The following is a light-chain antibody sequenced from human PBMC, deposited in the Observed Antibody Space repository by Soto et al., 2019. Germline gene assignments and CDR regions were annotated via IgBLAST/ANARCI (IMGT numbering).Light chain of an antibody. CDR1: SGDVGGYNY. Sequence: QSALTQPASVSGSPGQSITISCTGTSGDVGGYNYVSWYQQHPGKAPKLMIYEVSKRPSGVSNRFSGSKSGNTASLTISGLQAEDEADYYCSSYTSSSTPVFGTGTTVTVL. J-gene: IGLJ1*01. CDR3: SSYTSSSTPV. V-gene: IGLV2-14*01. CDR2: EVS.